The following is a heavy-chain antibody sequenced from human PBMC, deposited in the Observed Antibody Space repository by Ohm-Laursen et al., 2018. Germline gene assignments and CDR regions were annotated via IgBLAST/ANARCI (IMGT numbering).Heavy chain of an antibody. V-gene: IGHV4-4*07. J-gene: IGHJ4*02. CDR3: ARDGYYDGSRYQAFDS. Sequence: SETLSLTCAVSGGSISSFSWSWIRQPAGKGLEWIGRIFPSGNTNYNPSLKSRVTMSVDTSKNQFSLKLTSVTAADTAVYYCARDGYYDGSRYQAFDSWGQGTLVTVSP. CDR1: GGSISSFS. D-gene: IGHD3-22*01. CDR2: IFPSGNT.